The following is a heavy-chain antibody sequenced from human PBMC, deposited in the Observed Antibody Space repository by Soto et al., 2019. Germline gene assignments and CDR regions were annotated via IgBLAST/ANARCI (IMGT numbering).Heavy chain of an antibody. CDR3: ARSGSYYYYGMDV. V-gene: IGHV3-30*03. J-gene: IGHJ6*02. CDR1: GFTFSSYG. CDR2: ISYDGSNK. D-gene: IGHD3-10*01. Sequence: GGSLRLSCAASGFTFSSYGMHWVRQAPGKGLEWVAVISYDGSNKYYADSVKGRFTISRDNPKNTLYLQMNSLRAEDTAVYYCARSGSYYYYGMDVWGQGTTVTVSS.